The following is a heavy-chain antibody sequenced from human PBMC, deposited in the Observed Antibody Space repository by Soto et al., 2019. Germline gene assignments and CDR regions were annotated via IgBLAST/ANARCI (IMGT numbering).Heavy chain of an antibody. CDR2: IYYSGST. CDR3: ARGPRDSPYYYDSSGYLDY. D-gene: IGHD3-22*01. CDR1: GGSISSYY. J-gene: IGHJ4*02. Sequence: TSETLSLTCTVSGGSISSYYWSWIRQPPGKGLKRIGYIYYSGSTNYNPSLKSRVTISVDTSKNQFSLKLSSVTAADTAVYFCARGPRDSPYYYDSSGYLDYWGQGTLVTVSS. V-gene: IGHV4-59*01.